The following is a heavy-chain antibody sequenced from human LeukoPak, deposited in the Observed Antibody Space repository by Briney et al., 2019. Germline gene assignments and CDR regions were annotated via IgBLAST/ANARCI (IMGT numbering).Heavy chain of an antibody. CDR3: ARGVLDGSGSYYRVLNWFDP. D-gene: IGHD3-10*01. V-gene: IGHV4-30-2*01. CDR2: IYHSGST. J-gene: IGHJ5*02. Sequence: SETLSLTCAVSGGSTSSGGYSWSWIRQPPGKGLEWIGYIYHSGSTYYNPSLKSRVTISVDRSKNQFSLKLSSVTAADTAVYYCARGVLDGSGSYYRVLNWFDPWGQGTLVTVSS. CDR1: GGSTSSGGYS.